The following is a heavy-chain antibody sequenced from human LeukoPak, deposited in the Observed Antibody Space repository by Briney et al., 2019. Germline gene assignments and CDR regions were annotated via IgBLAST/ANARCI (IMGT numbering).Heavy chain of an antibody. D-gene: IGHD4-11*01. Sequence: PSQTLSLTCTVSGDSMTRGGYYWSWVRQHPGKGLEWIGFIYHSGTTFYNPSLEGRAAISVDMSQNQFSLKLTSVTTADTAVYYCARAVDYRNYFDYWGQGTLVTVSS. CDR3: ARAVDYRNYFDY. CDR2: IYHSGTT. CDR1: GDSMTRGGYY. J-gene: IGHJ4*02. V-gene: IGHV4-31*03.